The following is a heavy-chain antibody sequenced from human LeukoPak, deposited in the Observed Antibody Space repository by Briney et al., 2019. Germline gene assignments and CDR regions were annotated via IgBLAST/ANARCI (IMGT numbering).Heavy chain of an antibody. V-gene: IGHV4-4*07. CDR1: GGTISSYY. D-gene: IGHD4-17*01. Sequence: SETLSLTCTASGGTISSYYWSWIRQPAGKGLEWIGRIYTSGSTNYNPSLKSRLSMSLDTSKNQFSLKLSSVAVADTAVYYCARDREDGEFISWDNWYFDLWGRGTLVTVSS. CDR3: ARDREDGEFISWDNWYFDL. J-gene: IGHJ2*01. CDR2: IYTSGST.